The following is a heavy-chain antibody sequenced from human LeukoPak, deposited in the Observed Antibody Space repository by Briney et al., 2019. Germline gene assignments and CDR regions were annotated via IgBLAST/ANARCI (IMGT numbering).Heavy chain of an antibody. CDR3: AKDGIVGATCTYFDY. CDR1: RFTLSNHW. Sequence: GGSLRLSCAASRFTLSNHWMHWVRQAPGKGLVWVSRISGDEIWTSYADSVKGRFIISRDNAKNTLYLQMNSLRAEDTAVYYCAKDGIVGATCTYFDYWGQGTLVTVSS. V-gene: IGHV3-74*01. J-gene: IGHJ4*02. CDR2: ISGDEIWT. D-gene: IGHD1-26*01.